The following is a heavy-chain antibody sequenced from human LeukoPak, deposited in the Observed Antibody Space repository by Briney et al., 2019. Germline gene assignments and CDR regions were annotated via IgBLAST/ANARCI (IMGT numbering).Heavy chain of an antibody. J-gene: IGHJ5*02. CDR2: IKSKTDGWTT. Sequence: PGGSLRLSCAASGFTVSSNYMSSVRQAPGKGLEWVGRIKSKTDGWTTDYAAPVKGRFTITKDDSKTTLYLQMISMITEDTAVYYCTTDAVRSTVNWFDHWGQGTLVTVSS. V-gene: IGHV3-15*01. D-gene: IGHD4-11*01. CDR3: TTDAVRSTVNWFDH. CDR1: GFTVSSNY.